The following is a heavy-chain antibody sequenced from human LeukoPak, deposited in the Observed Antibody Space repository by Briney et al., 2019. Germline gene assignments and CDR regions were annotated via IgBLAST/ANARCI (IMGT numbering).Heavy chain of an antibody. V-gene: IGHV3-66*01. D-gene: IGHD2-2*01. J-gene: IGHJ5*02. CDR1: GFTVSSNY. CDR2: IYSGGST. Sequence: PGGSLRLSCAASGFTVSSNYMGWVRQAPGKGLEWVSVIYSGGSTYYADSVKGRFTISRDNSKNTLYLQMNSLRAEDTAVYYCAKDRAVVVPAAIVFWFDPWGQGTLVTVSS. CDR3: AKDRAVVVPAAIVFWFDP.